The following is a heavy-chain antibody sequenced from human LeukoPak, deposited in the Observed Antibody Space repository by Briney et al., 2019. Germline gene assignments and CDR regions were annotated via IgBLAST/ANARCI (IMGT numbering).Heavy chain of an antibody. V-gene: IGHV3-30*03. J-gene: IGHJ4*02. CDR2: IFYDGSNK. CDR3: ARDLAPYSSSSGVRY. D-gene: IGHD6-6*01. Sequence: GGSLRLSCAASGFTFSSYGMHWVRQAPGKGLEWVAVIFYDGSNKYYADSVKGGLTISRDNSKNTLYLQMNSLRAEDTAVYFCARDLAPYSSSSGVRYWGQGTLVTVSS. CDR1: GFTFSSYG.